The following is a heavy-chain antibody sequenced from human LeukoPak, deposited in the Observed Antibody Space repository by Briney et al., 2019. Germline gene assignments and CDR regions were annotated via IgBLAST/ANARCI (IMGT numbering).Heavy chain of an antibody. D-gene: IGHD3-3*01. Sequence: ASVKVSCKASGYTFTSYDINWERQATGQGLEWMGWMNPNSGNTGYAQKFQGRVTMTRNTSICTAYMELSSLRSEDTAVYYCARNYYYDFWSGYYRTIGLDYWGQGTLVAVSS. V-gene: IGHV1-8*01. CDR2: MNPNSGNT. CDR3: ARNYYYDFWSGYYRTIGLDY. CDR1: GYTFTSYD. J-gene: IGHJ4*02.